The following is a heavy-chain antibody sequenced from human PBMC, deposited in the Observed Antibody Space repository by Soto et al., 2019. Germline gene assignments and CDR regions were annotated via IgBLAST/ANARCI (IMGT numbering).Heavy chain of an antibody. Sequence: GGSLRLSCAASGFTFSSYAISWVRQAPGKGLEWVSAISGSGGSTYYADSVKGRFTISRDNSKNTLYLQMNSLRAEDTAVYYCAKDLGIVGADYGMDVWGQGTTVTVYS. J-gene: IGHJ6*02. CDR3: AKDLGIVGADYGMDV. CDR2: ISGSGGST. CDR1: GFTFSSYA. D-gene: IGHD1-26*01. V-gene: IGHV3-23*01.